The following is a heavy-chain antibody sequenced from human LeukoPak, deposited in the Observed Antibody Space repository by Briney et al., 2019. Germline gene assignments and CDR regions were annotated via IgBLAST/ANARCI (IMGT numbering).Heavy chain of an antibody. V-gene: IGHV3-30*18. J-gene: IGHJ4*02. D-gene: IGHD5-12*01. CDR2: ISYDGSNK. Sequence: GGSLRLSCAASGFTFNRYSFHWVRQAPGKGLEWVAVISYDGSNKYYADSVKGRFTISRDNSKNTLYLQMNSLRAEDTAVYYCAKSVTRVGYSGYDEFDYWGQGTLVTVSS. CDR3: AKSVTRVGYSGYDEFDY. CDR1: GFTFNRYS.